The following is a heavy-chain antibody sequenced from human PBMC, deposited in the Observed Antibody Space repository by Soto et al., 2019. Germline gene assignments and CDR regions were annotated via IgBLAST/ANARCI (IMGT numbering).Heavy chain of an antibody. CDR3: ACGGHIAVVTASFDN. D-gene: IGHD2-21*02. Sequence: QVQLVQSGAEVRKPGASVKVSCKPSGYTFNTYYLHWLRQAPGQALEWMGVIHPSGGGTTYAQKFLGRVTVTRDTSTTTVVMELRSLRSDDAAVYSCACGGHIAVVTASFDNWGQGTLVTVSS. CDR2: IHPSGGGT. V-gene: IGHV1-46*02. J-gene: IGHJ4*02. CDR1: GYTFNTYY.